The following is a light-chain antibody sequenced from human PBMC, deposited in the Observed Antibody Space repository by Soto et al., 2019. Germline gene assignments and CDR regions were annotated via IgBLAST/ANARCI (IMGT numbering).Light chain of an antibody. J-gene: IGLJ1*01. CDR2: EVS. V-gene: IGLV2-14*01. Sequence: QSALPQPASVSGSPGQSITISCPGTSSDVGGYNYVSWYQQHPGKAPKLMIYEVSNRPSGVSNRFSGSKSGNTASLTISGLQAEDEADYYCSSYTSSSTYGYGTGTKVTVL. CDR1: SSDVGGYNY. CDR3: SSYTSSSTYG.